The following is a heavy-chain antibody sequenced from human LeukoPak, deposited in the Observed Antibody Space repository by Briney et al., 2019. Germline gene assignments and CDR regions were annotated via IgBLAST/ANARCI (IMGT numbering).Heavy chain of an antibody. Sequence: ASVKVSCKASGYTFTSYDANWVRQATGQGLEWMGWMNPNSGNTGLAQKFQGRVTLTRDTSLSTAYMELSNLRSDDTAVYYCARDEVVAAPNYFGMVVWGQGTTVSVSS. V-gene: IGHV1-8*01. D-gene: IGHD2-15*01. CDR3: ARDEVVAAPNYFGMVV. CDR1: GYTFTSYD. CDR2: MNPNSGNT. J-gene: IGHJ6*02.